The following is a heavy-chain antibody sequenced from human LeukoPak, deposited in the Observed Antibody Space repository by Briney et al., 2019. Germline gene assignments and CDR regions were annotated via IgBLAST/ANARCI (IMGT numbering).Heavy chain of an antibody. CDR2: IIPIFGTT. D-gene: IGHD2-21*02. Sequence: SVKVSCKASGDTFSTYAITWVRQAPGQGLEWMGGIIPIFGTTNFAQKFQGRVTITADKSTSTAYMELSSLRSEDTAVYYCARGRHIVVETATDYYYYYMDVWGKGTTVTVSS. CDR1: GDTFSTYA. CDR3: ARGRHIVVETATDYYYYYMDV. V-gene: IGHV1-69*06. J-gene: IGHJ6*03.